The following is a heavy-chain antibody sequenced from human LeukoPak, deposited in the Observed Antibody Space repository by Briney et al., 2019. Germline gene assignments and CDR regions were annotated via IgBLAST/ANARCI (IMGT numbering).Heavy chain of an antibody. D-gene: IGHD3-22*01. CDR1: GYTFTSYA. V-gene: IGHV1-18*01. CDR2: ISAYNGNT. CDR3: ARGYYDSSGYYYVGVYYYYYMDV. J-gene: IGHJ6*03. Sequence: VASVKVSCKASGYTFTSYAMNWARQAPGQGLEWMGWISAYNGNTNYAQKLQGRVTMTTDTSTSTAYMELRSLRSDDTAVYYCARGYYDSSGYYYVGVYYYYYMDVWGKGTTVTVSS.